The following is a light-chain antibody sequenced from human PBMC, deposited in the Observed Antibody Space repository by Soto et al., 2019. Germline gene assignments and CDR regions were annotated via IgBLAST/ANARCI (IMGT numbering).Light chain of an antibody. CDR2: DAS. V-gene: IGKV1-33*01. CDR3: QLYYNLPPLT. J-gene: IGKJ4*01. Sequence: DIQMTQSPSSLSASVGDRVTITCQASQDISNYLNWYQQKPGKAPKLLIYDASNLETGVPSRFSGSGSGTDFTFSISILQPEDIATYYFQLYYNLPPLTFGGGTKVEIK. CDR1: QDISNY.